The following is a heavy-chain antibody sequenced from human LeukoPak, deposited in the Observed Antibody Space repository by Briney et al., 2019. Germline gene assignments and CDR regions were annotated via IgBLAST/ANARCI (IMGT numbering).Heavy chain of an antibody. Sequence: GGSLRLSCAASGFTFTTYGMHWVRQAPGKGLEWVACIYPDGINKDYADSVKGRFIISRDNSKNTLYLQMNSLRAEDTAVYYCAKVLPIYFSPSSWFDPWGQGTLVTVSS. CDR2: IYPDGINK. J-gene: IGHJ5*02. CDR1: GFTFTTYG. CDR3: AKVLPIYFSPSSWFDP. D-gene: IGHD3-3*01. V-gene: IGHV3-30*02.